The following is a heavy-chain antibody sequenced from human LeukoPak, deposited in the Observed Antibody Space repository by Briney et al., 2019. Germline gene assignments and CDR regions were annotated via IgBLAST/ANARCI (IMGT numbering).Heavy chain of an antibody. D-gene: IGHD6-19*01. Sequence: GGSLRLSCAASGFTFSSYEMNWVRQAPGKGLEWVSYISSSGSTIYYADSVKGRFTISRDNAKNSLYLQMNSLGAEDTAVYYCARDSGGSGRGYWGQGTLVTVSS. J-gene: IGHJ4*02. V-gene: IGHV3-48*03. CDR3: ARDSGGSGRGY. CDR1: GFTFSSYE. CDR2: ISSSGSTI.